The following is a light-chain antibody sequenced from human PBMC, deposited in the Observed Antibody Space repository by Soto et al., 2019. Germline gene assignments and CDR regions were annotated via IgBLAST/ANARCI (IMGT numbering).Light chain of an antibody. CDR1: QSVLYSSNNKNY. Sequence: DIVMTQSPDSLAVSLGERATLNCKSSQSVLYSSNNKNYLAWYQQKPGQPPKLLIYWASTRESGVPVRFSGSGSWTDFTLTISSLQAEDVAVYYCQQYYSTPYTFGQGTKLEI. CDR2: WAS. V-gene: IGKV4-1*01. CDR3: QQYYSTPYT. J-gene: IGKJ2*01.